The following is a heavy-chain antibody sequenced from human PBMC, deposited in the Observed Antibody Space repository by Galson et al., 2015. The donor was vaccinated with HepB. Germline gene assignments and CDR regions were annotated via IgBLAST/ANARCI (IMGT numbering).Heavy chain of an antibody. D-gene: IGHD6-19*01. V-gene: IGHV6-1*01. CDR3: SRGSSGWAVLNWFDP. CDR2: TYYRSKWYN. CDR1: ADSVSSNSAA. J-gene: IGHJ5*02. Sequence: CAIFADSVSSNSAAWNWIRQSPSRGLEWLGRTYYRSKWYNDYAVSVKSRITINPDTSKNKFSLQLNYVTPEDTAVYYCSRGSSGWAVLNWFDPWGQGTLVTVSS.